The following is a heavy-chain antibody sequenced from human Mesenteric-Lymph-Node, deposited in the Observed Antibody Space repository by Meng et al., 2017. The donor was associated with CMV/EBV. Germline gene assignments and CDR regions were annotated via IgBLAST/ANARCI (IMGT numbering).Heavy chain of an antibody. CDR1: GYSISSGYY. Sequence: SETLSLTCTVSGYSISSGYYWGWIRQPPGKGLEWIGSIYYSGSTYYNPSLKSRVTISVDTSKNQFSLKLSSVTAADTAVYYCASLTTRITITYWGQGTLVTVSS. CDR3: ASLTTRITITY. J-gene: IGHJ4*02. D-gene: IGHD3-9*01. V-gene: IGHV4-38-2*02. CDR2: IYYSGST.